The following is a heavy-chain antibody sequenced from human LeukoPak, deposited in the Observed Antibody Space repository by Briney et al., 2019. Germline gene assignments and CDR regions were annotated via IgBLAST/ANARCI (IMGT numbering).Heavy chain of an antibody. Sequence: SVPLSCKASGYIFIHYDISWVRQAPGQGLEWIGGISAYNVKTNYAQQLEGRVTMTTDTSTSTAYMELRSLRSDDTAVYYCAREDSGGRYCFFSWGQGTRDRVSS. V-gene: IGHV1-18*01. D-gene: IGHD1-26*01. J-gene: IGHJ5*02. CDR1: GYIFIHYD. CDR2: ISAYNVKT. CDR3: AREDSGGRYCFFS.